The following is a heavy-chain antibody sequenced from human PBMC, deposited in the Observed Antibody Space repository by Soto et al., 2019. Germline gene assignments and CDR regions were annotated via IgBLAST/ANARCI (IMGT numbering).Heavy chain of an antibody. CDR2: IWYDGSNK. J-gene: IGHJ3*02. Sequence: GGSLRLSCAASGFTFSSYGMHWVRQAPGKGLEWVAVIWYDGSNKYYADSVKGRFTISRDNSKNTLYLQMNSLRAEDTAVYYCARDDLGYCSSTSYRDAFDIWGQGTMVTVSS. V-gene: IGHV3-33*01. CDR1: GFTFSSYG. CDR3: ARDDLGYCSSTSYRDAFDI. D-gene: IGHD2-2*01.